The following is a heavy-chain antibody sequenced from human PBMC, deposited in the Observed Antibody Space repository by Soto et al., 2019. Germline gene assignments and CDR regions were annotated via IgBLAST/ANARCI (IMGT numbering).Heavy chain of an antibody. D-gene: IGHD3-16*02. J-gene: IGHJ5*02. CDR2: IKSKTDGGTT. CDR3: TTDLWGSYRLGP. CDR1: GFTFSNAW. Sequence: GGSLRLSCAASGFTFSNAWMSWVRQAPGKGLEWVGRIKSKTDGGTTDYAAPVKGRFTISRDDSKNTLYLQMNSLKTEDTAVHYCTTDLWGSYRLGPWGQGTLVTVSS. V-gene: IGHV3-15*01.